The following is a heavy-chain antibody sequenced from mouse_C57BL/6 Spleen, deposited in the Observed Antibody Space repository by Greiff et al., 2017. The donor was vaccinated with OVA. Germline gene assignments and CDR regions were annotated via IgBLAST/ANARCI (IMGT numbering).Heavy chain of an antibody. J-gene: IGHJ1*03. CDR2: IDPETGGT. CDR3: TRRSTLRYWYFDV. CDR1: GYTFTDYE. V-gene: IGHV1-15*01. Sequence: VQLQQSGAELVRPGASVTLSCKASGYTFTDYEMHWVKQTPVHGLEWIGAIDPETGGTAYNQKFKGKAILTADKSSSTAYMELRSLTSEDSAVYYCTRRSTLRYWYFDVWGTGTTVTVSS. D-gene: IGHD1-1*01.